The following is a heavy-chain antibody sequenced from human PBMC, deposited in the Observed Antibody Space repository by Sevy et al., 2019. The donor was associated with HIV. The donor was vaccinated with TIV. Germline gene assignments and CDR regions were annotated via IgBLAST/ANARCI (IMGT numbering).Heavy chain of an antibody. D-gene: IGHD3-10*01. CDR1: GYPISSGYY. CDR2: IYHSGST. CDR3: ATPLSLLWAFEY. V-gene: IGHV4-38-2*01. J-gene: IGHJ4*02. Sequence: SETLSLTCAVSGYPISSGYYWGWVRQSPGKGLEWIGNIYHSGSTYYNPSLKSRLTMSVDTSKNQFSLKMSSVTAADTAVYFCATPLSLLWAFEYWGQGALVTVSS.